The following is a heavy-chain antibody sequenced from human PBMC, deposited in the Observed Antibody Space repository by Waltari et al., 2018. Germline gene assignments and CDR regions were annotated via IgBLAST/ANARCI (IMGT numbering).Heavy chain of an antibody. D-gene: IGHD1-26*01. V-gene: IGHV4-38-2*01. CDR3: ARGGSGSYMGSFDI. J-gene: IGHJ3*02. Sequence: QVQLQESGPGLVKPSETRSLTCAVTGYSISNGYYWSWIRQPPGKGLEWIGGIYHTGTTYYNASLKSRVTISVDTSKNQFSLNLSFVTAADTALYFCARGGSGSYMGSFDIWGQGPMVTVSS. CDR2: IYHTGTT. CDR1: GYSISNGYY.